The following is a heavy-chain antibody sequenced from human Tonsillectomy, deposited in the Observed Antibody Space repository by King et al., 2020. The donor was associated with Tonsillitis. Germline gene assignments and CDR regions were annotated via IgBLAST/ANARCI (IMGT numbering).Heavy chain of an antibody. CDR2: ISGTGDNT. CDR3: AKGGAPYQTITFGGVFGFFDY. CDR1: GFTFSNYA. D-gene: IGHD3-16*02. J-gene: IGHJ4*02. Sequence: VQLVESGGGLIQPGGSLRLSCTASGFTFSNYAMSWVRQAPGKGLEWVSVISGTGDNTHYADSVKCRFAISKDNSKNTMYLEMNSLRADDTAVYYCAKGGAPYQTITFGGVFGFFDYWGQGTLVTVSS. V-gene: IGHV3-23*04.